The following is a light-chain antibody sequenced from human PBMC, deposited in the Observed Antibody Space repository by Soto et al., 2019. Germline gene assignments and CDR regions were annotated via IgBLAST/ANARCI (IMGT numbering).Light chain of an antibody. V-gene: IGKV1-8*01. CDR2: GAS. Sequence: AVRMTQSPSSFSASTGDRVTITCRASQGVSNYLAWYQQKPGKAPKLLIYGASTLQSGVPSTFSGSGSGTDFTLTVSRLQSEDFATYYCQQYFTYPVTFGPGTKVNI. J-gene: IGKJ3*01. CDR1: QGVSNY. CDR3: QQYFTYPVT.